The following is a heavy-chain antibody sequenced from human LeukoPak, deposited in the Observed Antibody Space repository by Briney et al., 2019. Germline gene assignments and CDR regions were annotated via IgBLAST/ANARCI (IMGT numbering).Heavy chain of an antibody. CDR1: GGSISSGDYY. CDR3: ARGPRTYYGSGSYEDY. Sequence: SQTLSLTCTVSGGSISSGDYYWSWIRQPPGKGLEWIGYIYYSGSTYHNPYLKSRVTISVDTSKNQFSLKLSSVTAANTAVYYCARGPRTYYGSGSYEDYWGQGTLVTVSS. J-gene: IGHJ4*02. D-gene: IGHD3-10*01. CDR2: IYYSGST. V-gene: IGHV4-30-4*01.